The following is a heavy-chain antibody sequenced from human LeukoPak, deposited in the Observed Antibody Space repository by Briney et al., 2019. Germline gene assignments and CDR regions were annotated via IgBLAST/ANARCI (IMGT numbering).Heavy chain of an antibody. D-gene: IGHD3-10*02. Sequence: SGTLSLTCAVSGGSVSTTNWWSWVRQSPGKGLEWIGEIHHSGTTNYNPSLKSRITVSVDKSKNQFSLKLNSVTAADTAVYYCARVGRGMQLVRGWTFDPWGQGTLVTVSS. CDR3: ARVGRGMQLVRGWTFDP. CDR2: IHHSGTT. CDR1: GGSVSTTNW. V-gene: IGHV4-4*02. J-gene: IGHJ5*02.